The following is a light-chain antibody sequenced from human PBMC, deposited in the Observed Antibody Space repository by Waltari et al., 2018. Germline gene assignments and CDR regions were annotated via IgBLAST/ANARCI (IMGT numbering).Light chain of an antibody. Sequence: QSALTQPASVSGSPGQSISISCSGTSSDIGGSTYVSWYQQHPGKAPKLVMFGVSIRPSGVSPRFSGSRSGNTASLTISGLQPEDEADYYCSSYAGSYTFVFGSGTKVIVL. V-gene: IGLV2-14*01. J-gene: IGLJ1*01. CDR1: SSDIGGSTY. CDR2: GVS. CDR3: SSYAGSYTFV.